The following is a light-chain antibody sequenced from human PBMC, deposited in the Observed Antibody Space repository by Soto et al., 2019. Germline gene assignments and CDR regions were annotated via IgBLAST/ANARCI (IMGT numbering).Light chain of an antibody. Sequence: DIVMTQSPLSLPVTPGEPASISCRSSQSLLHSNGYNYLHWYLQKPGQSQQLLIYLGSNRASGVPDRFSGSGSRTDFTLKISRVEAEGVGVYYCMQALQTPYTFGQGTKLEIK. J-gene: IGKJ2*01. CDR3: MQALQTPYT. V-gene: IGKV2-28*01. CDR2: LGS. CDR1: QSLLHSNGYNY.